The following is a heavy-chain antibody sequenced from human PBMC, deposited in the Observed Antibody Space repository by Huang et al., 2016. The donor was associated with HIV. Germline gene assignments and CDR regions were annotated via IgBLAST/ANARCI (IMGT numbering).Heavy chain of an antibody. CDR2: ITYTGGP. J-gene: IGHJ4*02. Sequence: QMQLQESGPGLVKPSETLSLTCIVSGGSVSSSIYYWVWLRQSPGKGLEWIGSITYTGGPSYHPSLKSRVTISVDTSKNHCSLRLISVTAADTAVYYCARLESTAMTYWGQGTLVTVSS. D-gene: IGHD5-18*01. CDR3: ARLESTAMTY. CDR1: GGSVSSSIYY. V-gene: IGHV4-39*02.